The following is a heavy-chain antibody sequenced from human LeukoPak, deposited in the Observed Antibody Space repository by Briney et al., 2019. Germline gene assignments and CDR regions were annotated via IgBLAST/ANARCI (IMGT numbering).Heavy chain of an antibody. J-gene: IGHJ4*02. D-gene: IGHD1-26*01. CDR1: GFTFSSYS. CDR3: ASGGIYYGAAFDF. V-gene: IGHV3-21*01. Sequence: GGSLRLSCAASGFTFSSYSMNWVRQAPGKGLEWVSSISSSSSYIYYADSVKGRFTISRDNAKNSLYLQMNSLRAEDTAVYYCASGGIYYGAAFDFWGQGTLVTVSS. CDR2: ISSSSSYI.